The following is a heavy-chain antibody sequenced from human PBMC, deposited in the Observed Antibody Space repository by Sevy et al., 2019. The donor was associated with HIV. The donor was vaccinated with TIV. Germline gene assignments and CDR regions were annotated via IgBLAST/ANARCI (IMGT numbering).Heavy chain of an antibody. Sequence: GGSLRLSCAASGVTVSSNYMSWVRQAPGKRLEWVSVIYSGGSTYYADSVKGRFTISRDNSKNTLYLQMNSLRAEDTAVYYCASMAVDYYYGMDVWGQGITVTVSS. V-gene: IGHV3-53*01. CDR3: ASMAVDYYYGMDV. J-gene: IGHJ6*02. D-gene: IGHD3-10*01. CDR1: GVTVSSNY. CDR2: IYSGGST.